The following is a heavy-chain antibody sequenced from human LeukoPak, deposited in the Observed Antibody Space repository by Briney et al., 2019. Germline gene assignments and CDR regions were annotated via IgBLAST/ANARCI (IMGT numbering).Heavy chain of an antibody. Sequence: GGSLRLSCAASGFTFSSYAMSWVRQAPGKGLEWVSAISGSGGSTYYADSVKGRFTISRDNSKSTLYLQMNSLRAEDTAVYYCAKDRSYDSSGYYDYFDYWGQGTLVTVSS. CDR3: AKDRSYDSSGYYDYFDY. CDR1: GFTFSSYA. J-gene: IGHJ4*02. D-gene: IGHD3-22*01. V-gene: IGHV3-23*01. CDR2: ISGSGGST.